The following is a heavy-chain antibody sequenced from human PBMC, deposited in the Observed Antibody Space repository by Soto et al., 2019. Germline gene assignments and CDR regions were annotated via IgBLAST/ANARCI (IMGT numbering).Heavy chain of an antibody. V-gene: IGHV3-30-3*01. CDR3: ARDSFDY. J-gene: IGHJ4*02. CDR1: GFTFSSYA. Sequence: QVQLVESGGGVVQPGRSLRLSCAASGFTFSSYAMHWVRQAPGKGLEWVAVISYDGSNNYYADSVKGRFTISRDNSKNTLYLQMNSLRAEDTAVYYCARDSFDYWGQGTLVTVSS. CDR2: ISYDGSNN.